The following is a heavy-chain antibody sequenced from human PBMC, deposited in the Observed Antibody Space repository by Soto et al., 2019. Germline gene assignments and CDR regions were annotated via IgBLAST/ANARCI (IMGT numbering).Heavy chain of an antibody. CDR2: MYTSGGA. J-gene: IGHJ6*02. V-gene: IGHV4-4*07. CDR3: ARSGGDDGYNGMDV. CDR1: GGSISSHY. Sequence: PSETLSLTCASSGGSISSHYWSWIRQPAGKGLEWIGRMYTSGGANYNPSLRSRVTMSRDTSKNHLSLKLTSVTAADAAVYYCARSGGDDGYNGMDVWGQGTTVTVSS. D-gene: IGHD2-21*02.